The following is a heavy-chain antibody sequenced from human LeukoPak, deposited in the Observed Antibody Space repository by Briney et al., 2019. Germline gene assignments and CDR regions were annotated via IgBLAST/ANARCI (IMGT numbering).Heavy chain of an antibody. CDR2: IYYSGNT. J-gene: IGHJ4*02. CDR1: GGSIGSYY. Sequence: SETLSLTCTISGGSIGSYYWSWIRQPPGKGLQWIGYIYYSGNTNYNPSLKSRVTISVDTSKNQFSMKLTSVTAADTAVYYCAREDDGYLFDYWGQGTLVTVSS. CDR3: AREDDGYLFDY. D-gene: IGHD5-24*01. V-gene: IGHV4-59*01.